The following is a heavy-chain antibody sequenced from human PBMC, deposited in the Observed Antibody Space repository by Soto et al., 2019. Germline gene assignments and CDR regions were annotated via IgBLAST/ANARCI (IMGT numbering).Heavy chain of an antibody. CDR1: NYSISSDYH. Sequence: XETLSLTCVVSNYSISSDYHWGWIRQPPGKGLEGIGTIYQSGNTYQNPSLKSRVILSIDTSKNQFSLNLRNVTAADTAVYYCVRGKVNFDFWGKGILVTVSS. V-gene: IGHV4-38-2*01. J-gene: IGHJ4*02. CDR2: IYQSGNT. CDR3: VRGKVNFDF.